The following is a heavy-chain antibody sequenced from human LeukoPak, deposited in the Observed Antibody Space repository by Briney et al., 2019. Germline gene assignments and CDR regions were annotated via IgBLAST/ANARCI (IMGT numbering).Heavy chain of an antibody. CDR3: ARQPRNWNDFLDY. Sequence: PSETLSLTCTASGGSISSSSYYWGWIRQPPGKGLEWIGSIYYSGRTYYNPSLKSRVTISVDTSKNQLSLKLSSVTAADTAVYYCARQPRNWNDFLDYWGQGTLVTVSS. CDR2: IYYSGRT. CDR1: GGSISSSSYY. J-gene: IGHJ4*02. V-gene: IGHV4-39*01. D-gene: IGHD1-1*01.